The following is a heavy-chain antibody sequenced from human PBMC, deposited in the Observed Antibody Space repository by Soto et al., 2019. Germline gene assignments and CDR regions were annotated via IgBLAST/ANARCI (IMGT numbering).Heavy chain of an antibody. CDR3: ARGNPFNYAGFDV. CDR2: MNAKSGDT. CDR1: GYTFSDFD. J-gene: IGHJ6*02. D-gene: IGHD3-16*01. V-gene: IGHV1-8*01. Sequence: QAHLEQSGAEVKRPGASVKVSCKASGYTFSDFDISWLRQASGQGPEWMGWMNAKSGDTFFAQRFQDKFNMTWDTSLSTAYMEVGSLTSDDTAMYYCARGNPFNYAGFDVWGQGTTVAVSS.